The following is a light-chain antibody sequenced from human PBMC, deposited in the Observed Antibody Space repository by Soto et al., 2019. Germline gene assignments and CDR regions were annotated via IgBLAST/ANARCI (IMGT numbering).Light chain of an antibody. Sequence: SYVLTQPPSVSVSPGKTATITCGGNNIGSQSVHWYQQKPGQAPVLVMFYDRVRPSGIPERFSGSNSGNTATLTISRVEAGDEADYYCQVWDSSSDHLGVFCGGTQLTVL. J-gene: IGLJ2*01. CDR1: NIGSQS. V-gene: IGLV3-21*04. CDR2: YDR. CDR3: QVWDSSSDHLGV.